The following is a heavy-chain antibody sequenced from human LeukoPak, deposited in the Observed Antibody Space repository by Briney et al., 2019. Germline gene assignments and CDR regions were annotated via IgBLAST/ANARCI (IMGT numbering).Heavy chain of an antibody. V-gene: IGHV3-21*01. CDR3: ARVLLGSSTRCSDY. Sequence: TGGSLRLSCAASGFTFSSYSMNWVRQAPGKGLEWVSSISSSSSYIYYADSVKGRFTISRDNAKNSLYLQMNSLRAEDTAVYYCARVLLGSSTRCSDYWGQGTLVTVSS. J-gene: IGHJ4*02. CDR2: ISSSSSYI. D-gene: IGHD2-2*01. CDR1: GFTFSSYS.